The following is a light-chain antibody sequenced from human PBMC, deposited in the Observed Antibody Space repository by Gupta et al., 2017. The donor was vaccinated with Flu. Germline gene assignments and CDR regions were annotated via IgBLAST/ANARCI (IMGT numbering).Light chain of an antibody. CDR3: QQDGSSPMYT. CDR2: GAS. J-gene: IGKJ2*01. V-gene: IGKV3-20*01. CDR1: QSVSSSY. Sequence: SATLSCRASQSVSSSYVAWYQQKPGQALRLLIYGASSRATGIPDRFSGSGSGTDFTLTISRLEPEDFAVYYCQQDGSSPMYTFGQGTKLEIK.